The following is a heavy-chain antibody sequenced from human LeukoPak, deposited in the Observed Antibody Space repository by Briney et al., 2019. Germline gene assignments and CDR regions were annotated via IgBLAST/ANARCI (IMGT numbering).Heavy chain of an antibody. CDR1: GGSVNTSNYY. CDR3: ARDGRNTAMAWGFAPQGFDY. Sequence: SETLSLTCSVSGGSVNTSNYYWGWIRQPPGKGLEWIGSIYHSGSTYYNPSLKSRVTISVDTSKNQFSLKLSSVTAADTAVYYCARDGRNTAMAWGFAPQGFDYWGQGTLVTVSS. V-gene: IGHV4-39*07. D-gene: IGHD5-18*01. CDR2: IYHSGST. J-gene: IGHJ4*02.